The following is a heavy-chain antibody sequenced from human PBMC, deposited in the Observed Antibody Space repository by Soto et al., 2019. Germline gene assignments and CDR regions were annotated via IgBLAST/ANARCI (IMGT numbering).Heavy chain of an antibody. Sequence: QVQLAESGGGVVQPGRSLRLSCAASGFTFSSYGMHWVRQAPGKGLEWVAVIWYDGSNKYYADSVKGRFTISRDNSKNTMYLQMNSLRAEDTAVYYCARDPGYNYDDSSGQRADFNLDSWGQGTLVTVSS. D-gene: IGHD3-22*01. J-gene: IGHJ4*02. CDR1: GFTFSSYG. CDR2: IWYDGSNK. V-gene: IGHV3-33*01. CDR3: ARDPGYNYDDSSGQRADFNLDS.